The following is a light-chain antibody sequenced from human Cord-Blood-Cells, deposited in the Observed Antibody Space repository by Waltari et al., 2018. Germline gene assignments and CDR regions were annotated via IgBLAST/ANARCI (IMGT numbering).Light chain of an antibody. Sequence: DIVLTQSPDSLAVSLGERATTTRKSSQSVLYSSNNKNYLAWYQQKPGQPPKLLIYWASTRESGVPDRFSGSGSGTDFTLTISSLQAEDVAVYYCQQYYSTPYTFGQGTKLEIK. CDR2: WAS. J-gene: IGKJ2*01. CDR3: QQYYSTPYT. V-gene: IGKV4-1*01. CDR1: QSVLYSSNNKNY.